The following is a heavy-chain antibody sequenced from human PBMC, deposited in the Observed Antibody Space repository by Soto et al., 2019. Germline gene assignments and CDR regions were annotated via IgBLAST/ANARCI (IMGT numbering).Heavy chain of an antibody. CDR3: AKGSYGGFDRNWFDP. CDR1: GFTFDDYA. Sequence: PGGSLRLSCAASGFTFDDYAMHWVRQAPGKGLEWVSGISWNSDTIGYADSVKGRFTISRDNAKNSLYLQMNSLRPEDTALYYCAKGSYGGFDRNWFDPWGQGTLVTVSS. D-gene: IGHD5-18*01. V-gene: IGHV3-9*01. J-gene: IGHJ5*02. CDR2: ISWNSDTI.